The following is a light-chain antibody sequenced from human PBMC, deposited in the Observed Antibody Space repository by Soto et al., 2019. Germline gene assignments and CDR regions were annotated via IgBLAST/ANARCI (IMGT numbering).Light chain of an antibody. J-gene: IGLJ1*01. Sequence: QSALTQPPSASGSPGQSVTISCTGTSSDVGDFIYVSWYQQHPGKAPKLMIYDVTKRPSGVADRFSGSKSGNTASLTVSGLQADDEADYYCSSYAGSDSFVFGTGTKVTVL. CDR2: DVT. CDR3: SSYAGSDSFV. V-gene: IGLV2-8*01. CDR1: SSDVGDFIY.